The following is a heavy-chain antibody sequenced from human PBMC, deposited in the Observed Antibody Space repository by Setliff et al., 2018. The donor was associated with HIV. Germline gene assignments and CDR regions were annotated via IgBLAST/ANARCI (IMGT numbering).Heavy chain of an antibody. D-gene: IGHD3-3*01. J-gene: IGHJ5*02. CDR1: GASTSPNNYY. V-gene: IGHV4-39*01. Sequence: PSETLSLTCTVTGASTSPNNYYWGWIRQPPGKGPEWIASIHYGGAIFYNPSLKSRVTISVDTSKRRFSLKLTSVTAADTAVYYCVRPSFGIGGGSNFDPWGQGTLVTVSS. CDR3: VRPSFGIGGGSNFDP. CDR2: IHYGGAI.